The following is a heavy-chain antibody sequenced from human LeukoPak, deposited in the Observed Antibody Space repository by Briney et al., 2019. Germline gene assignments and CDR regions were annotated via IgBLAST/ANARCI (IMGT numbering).Heavy chain of an antibody. CDR1: GGSITSNSHY. D-gene: IGHD2-21*02. CDR2: LHHTGRN. V-gene: IGHV4-39*01. Sequence: SETLSLSCTVSGGSITSNSHYWGWIRQPPGKTLEWIGSLHHTGRNYSNTALKSRVSISLDTSKSQFSLKLNSVTAADSGVYYCVAEMTASAAFDFWGQGTMVAVSS. J-gene: IGHJ3*01. CDR3: VAEMTASAAFDF.